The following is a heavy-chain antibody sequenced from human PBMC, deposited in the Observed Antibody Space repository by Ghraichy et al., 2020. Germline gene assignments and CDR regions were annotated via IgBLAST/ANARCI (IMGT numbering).Heavy chain of an antibody. CDR3: AKDDSTMARGVLYY. J-gene: IGHJ4*02. V-gene: IGHV3-23*01. CDR1: GFTFSKYA. CDR2: ITGSGGNT. D-gene: IGHD3-10*01. Sequence: GGSLRLSCAASGFTFSKYAMMWVRQAPGKGLEWVSAITGSGGNTYYADSVRGRFTVSRDDSKNTLYLQMNSLRVEDTAVYYCAKDDSTMARGVLYYWGQGTLVTVSS.